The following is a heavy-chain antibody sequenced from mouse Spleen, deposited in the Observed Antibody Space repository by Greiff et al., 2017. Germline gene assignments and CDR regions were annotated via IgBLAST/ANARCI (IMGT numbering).Heavy chain of an antibody. CDR3: TTAHYYGSSSWFAY. D-gene: IGHD1-1*01. CDR2: IDPADGDT. CDR1: GFNITDYY. V-gene: IGHV14-1*01. Sequence: VQLQQSGAELVRPGASVKLSCTASGFNITDYYMHWVKQRPEQGLEWIGRIDPADGDTEYAPKFQGKATMTADTSSNTAYLQLSSLTSEDTAGYYCTTAHYYGSSSWFAYWGQGTLVTVSA. J-gene: IGHJ3*01.